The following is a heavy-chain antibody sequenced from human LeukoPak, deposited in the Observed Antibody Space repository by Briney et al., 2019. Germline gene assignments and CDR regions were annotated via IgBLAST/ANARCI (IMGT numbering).Heavy chain of an antibody. CDR3: ARGLRLASSYYYYYMDV. J-gene: IGHJ6*03. V-gene: IGHV4-31*03. CDR2: IYYSGST. D-gene: IGHD6-19*01. Sequence: SETLSLTCTVSGGSISSGGYYWSWIRQHPGKGLEWIGYIYYSGSTYYNPSLKSRVTISVDTSKNQFSLKLSSVTAADTAVYYCARGLRLASSYYYYYMDVWGKGTTVTVSS. CDR1: GGSISSGGYY.